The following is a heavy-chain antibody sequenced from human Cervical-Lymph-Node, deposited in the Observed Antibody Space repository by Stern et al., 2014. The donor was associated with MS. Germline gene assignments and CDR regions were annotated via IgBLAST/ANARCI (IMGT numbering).Heavy chain of an antibody. D-gene: IGHD6-19*01. CDR1: GGSISSDDYY. CDR2: IYYNGKT. CDR3: ARVTSGWLQFDS. V-gene: IGHV4-31*03. Sequence: VQLVESGPGLVKPSQTLSLTCSVSGGSISSDDYYWSWIRQHPGKGLEWIGYIYYNGKTYYKPYLKSRLTISIDRSKNQFSLKLSSVTAADTAIYYCARVTSGWLQFDSWGQGTLVTVSS. J-gene: IGHJ4*02.